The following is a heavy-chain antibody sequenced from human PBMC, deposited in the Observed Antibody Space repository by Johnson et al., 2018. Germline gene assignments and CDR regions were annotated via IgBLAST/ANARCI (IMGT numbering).Heavy chain of an antibody. CDR1: GFTFDDYA. Sequence: VQLVESGGGLVQPGRSLRLSCAASGFTFDDYAMHWVRQAPGKGLEWVSGINWNSGSIGYAASVKGRFTISRDNSKNTLYLQMNSLRAEDTAVYYCARDAERITMVEDYYYGMDVWGQGTTVTVSS. V-gene: IGHV3-9*01. D-gene: IGHD3-10*01. CDR2: INWNSGSI. CDR3: ARDAERITMVEDYYYGMDV. J-gene: IGHJ6*02.